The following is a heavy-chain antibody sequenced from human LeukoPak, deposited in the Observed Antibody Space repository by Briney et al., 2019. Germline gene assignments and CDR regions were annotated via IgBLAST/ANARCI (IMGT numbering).Heavy chain of an antibody. D-gene: IGHD6-19*01. J-gene: IGHJ4*02. CDR3: AKDLLGGAVAGTFDY. V-gene: IGHV3-23*01. CDR1: GFTFSSYA. Sequence: GGSLRLSCAASGFTFSSYAMSWVRQAPGKGLEWVSAICGSGGSTYYADSVKGRFTISRDNSKNTLYLQMNSLSSEDTAVYYFAKDLLGGAVAGTFDYWGQGTLVTVSS. CDR2: ICGSGGST.